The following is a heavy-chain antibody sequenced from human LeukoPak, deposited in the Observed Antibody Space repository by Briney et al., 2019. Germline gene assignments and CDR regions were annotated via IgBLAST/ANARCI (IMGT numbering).Heavy chain of an antibody. CDR1: GGSVSSGSYY. Sequence: PSETLSLTCTVSGGSVSSGSYYWSWIRQPPGKGLECIGYIYYSGSTNYNPSLKSRVTISLDTSKSQFSLKLSSVTAADTAVYYCARGDYGDYSGTHYYMDVWGKGTTVTVYS. CDR2: IYYSGST. D-gene: IGHD4-17*01. J-gene: IGHJ6*03. V-gene: IGHV4-61*01. CDR3: ARGDYGDYSGTHYYMDV.